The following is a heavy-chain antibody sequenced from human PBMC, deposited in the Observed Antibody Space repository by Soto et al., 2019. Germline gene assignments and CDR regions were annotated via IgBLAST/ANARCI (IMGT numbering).Heavy chain of an antibody. D-gene: IGHD6-6*01. Sequence: EVQLLESGGGLVQPGGSLRLSCAASGFTFSSYAMSWVRQAPGKGLEWVSGISGSGVSTYYADSVKGRFTISRDNSKSTLYLQMNSLRAEDTAVYYCAKDRERIATRSIDYWGQGTLVTASS. CDR2: ISGSGVST. CDR3: AKDRERIATRSIDY. CDR1: GFTFSSYA. J-gene: IGHJ4*02. V-gene: IGHV3-23*01.